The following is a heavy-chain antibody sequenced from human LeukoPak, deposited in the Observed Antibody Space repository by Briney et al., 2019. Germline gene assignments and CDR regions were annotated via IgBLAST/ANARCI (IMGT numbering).Heavy chain of an antibody. D-gene: IGHD2-15*01. V-gene: IGHV3-7*04. CDR1: GFTFNNHD. Sequence: GGSLRLSCAASGFTFNNHDMSWVRQAPGKGLEWVANIKQDGSEKYYVDSVKGRFTISRDNAKNSLYLQMNSLRAEDTAVYYCARGPELLFDYWGQGTLVTVSS. CDR2: IKQDGSEK. J-gene: IGHJ4*02. CDR3: ARGPELLFDY.